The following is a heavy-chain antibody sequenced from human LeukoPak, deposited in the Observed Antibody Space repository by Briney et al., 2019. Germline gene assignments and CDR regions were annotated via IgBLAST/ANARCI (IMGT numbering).Heavy chain of an antibody. CDR2: INPNSGGT. CDR1: GYTFTGYY. Sequence: ASVKVSCKASGYTFTGYYMHWVRQAPGQGLEWMGRINPNSGGTNYAQKFQGRVTMTRDTSISTAYMELSRLRSDDTAVYYCARGGCIGGSCYLYYFDYWGQGTLVTVSS. V-gene: IGHV1-2*06. CDR3: ARGGCIGGSCYLYYFDY. J-gene: IGHJ4*02. D-gene: IGHD2-15*01.